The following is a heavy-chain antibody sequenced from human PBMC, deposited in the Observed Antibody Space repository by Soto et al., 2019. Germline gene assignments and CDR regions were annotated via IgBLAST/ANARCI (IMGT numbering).Heavy chain of an antibody. V-gene: IGHV1-2*04. J-gene: IGHJ3*02. CDR3: ARELTKNNAFDI. CDR1: GYTFTGYY. Sequence: ASVKVSCKASGYTFTGYYMHWVRQAPGQGLEWMGWINPNSGGTNYAQKFQGWVTMTRDTYISTAYMELSRLRSDDTAVYYCARELTKNNAFDIWGQGTMVTVSS. D-gene: IGHD4-17*01. CDR2: INPNSGGT.